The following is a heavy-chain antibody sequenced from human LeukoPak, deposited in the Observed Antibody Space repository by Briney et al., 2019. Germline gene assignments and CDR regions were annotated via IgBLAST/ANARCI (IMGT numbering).Heavy chain of an antibody. D-gene: IGHD2-2*01. V-gene: IGHV3-43*02. CDR2: ISGDGGST. CDR1: GFTFDDYA. CDR3: AKDISYGYCSSTSCYAGGMDV. Sequence: PGGSLRLSCVASGFTFDDYAKQWARQAPGKGLEWVSLISGDGGSTYYAHSLKRLFTISRDNSKNSLYLQMNSLRTEDTALYYCAKDISYGYCSSTSCYAGGMDVWGQGTTVTVSS. J-gene: IGHJ6*02.